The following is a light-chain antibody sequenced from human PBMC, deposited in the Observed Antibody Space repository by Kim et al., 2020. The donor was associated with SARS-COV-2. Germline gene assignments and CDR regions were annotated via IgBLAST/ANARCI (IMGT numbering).Light chain of an antibody. Sequence: PEQTARITCAGNNIGTKYVHWYRQKAGQAPVLVIYYDHDRPSGIPERFSGSNSGNTATLTISRVEAEDEADYYCQVWDSNSDPVVFGGGTQLTVL. CDR3: QVWDSNSDPVV. J-gene: IGLJ2*01. CDR1: NIGTKY. CDR2: YDH. V-gene: IGLV3-21*04.